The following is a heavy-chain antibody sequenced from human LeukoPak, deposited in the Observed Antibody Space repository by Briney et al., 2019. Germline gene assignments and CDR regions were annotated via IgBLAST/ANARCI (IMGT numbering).Heavy chain of an antibody. CDR3: AKDLDIVATITGN. CDR1: GFTFSSYA. Sequence: GGSLRLSCAASGFTFSSYAMSWVRQAPGKGLELVSGVSGSGGSTYYADSVKGRFTISRDNSKNTLYLQMNSLRAEDTAVYYCAKDLDIVATITGNWGQGTLVTVSS. J-gene: IGHJ4*02. V-gene: IGHV3-23*01. D-gene: IGHD5-12*01. CDR2: VSGSGGST.